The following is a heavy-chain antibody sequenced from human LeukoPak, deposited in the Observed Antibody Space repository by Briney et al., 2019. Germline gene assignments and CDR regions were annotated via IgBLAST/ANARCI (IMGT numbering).Heavy chain of an antibody. CDR1: GYTFTGYY. D-gene: IGHD2-15*01. J-gene: IGHJ4*02. CDR2: IDPNSGGT. CDR3: ARHIPDWGYSLDY. Sequence: ASVKVSCKASGYTFTGYYMHWERQAPGQGLEWMGWIDPNSGGTNYAQKFQGRVTMTRDTSISTAYMELSRLRSDDTAVYYCARHIPDWGYSLDYWGQGTLVTVSS. V-gene: IGHV1-2*02.